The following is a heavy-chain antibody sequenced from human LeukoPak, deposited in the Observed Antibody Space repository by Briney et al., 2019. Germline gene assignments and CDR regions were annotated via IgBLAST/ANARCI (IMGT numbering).Heavy chain of an antibody. D-gene: IGHD1-26*01. Sequence: SETLSLTCTVSGGSISSGGSYWSWIRQHPGKGLEWIGYIYYSGSTYYNPSLKSRVTISVDTSKNQFSLKLSSVTAADTAVYYCASQKGGSYYTGWGQGTLVTVSS. CDR3: ASQKGGSYYTG. V-gene: IGHV4-31*03. J-gene: IGHJ4*02. CDR2: IYYSGST. CDR1: GGSISSGGSY.